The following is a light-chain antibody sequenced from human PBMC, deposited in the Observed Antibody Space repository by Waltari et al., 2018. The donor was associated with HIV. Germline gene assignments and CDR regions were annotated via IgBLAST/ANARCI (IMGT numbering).Light chain of an antibody. Sequence: QSALTQPHSVSGSPGQSVTISCTVTSSDVGGYDYVSWYQQHPGKAPKFIIYDVTKRPAGVPARFSASKSGNTASLTISDLQTEDEADYYCSSFAGTYTWVFGGGTKLTVL. CDR3: SSFAGTYTWV. CDR2: DVT. V-gene: IGLV2-11*01. CDR1: SSDVGGYDY. J-gene: IGLJ3*02.